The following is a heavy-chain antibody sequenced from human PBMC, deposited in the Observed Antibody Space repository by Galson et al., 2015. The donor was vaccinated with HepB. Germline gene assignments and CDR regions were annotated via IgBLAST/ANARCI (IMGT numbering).Heavy chain of an antibody. Sequence: SVKVSCKASGYNFNNYGLSWIRQAPGPGLEWMGWFSGYDGSTNYAQKFQGRVTMTADASTGTAYLELRDLRSDDTAGYYCARDSRLELRLNNYFSYGMDVWGQGSAVTVSS. V-gene: IGHV1-18*01. CDR3: ARDSRLELRLNNYFSYGMDV. J-gene: IGHJ6*02. D-gene: IGHD1-1*01. CDR2: FSGYDGST. CDR1: GYNFNNYG.